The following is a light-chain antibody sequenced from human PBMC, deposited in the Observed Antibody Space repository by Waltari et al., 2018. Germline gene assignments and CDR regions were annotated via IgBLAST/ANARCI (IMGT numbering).Light chain of an antibody. CDR2: AAS. CDR3: QRYNSAPPGLT. Sequence: DIQMTQSQSSLSASVGDRVTITCRASQGISNHLAWYQQKPGTVPKLLIYAASTLQSGVPSRFSGSGSGTDFTLTISSLQPEDVATYYCQRYNSAPPGLTFGGGTKVEIK. CDR1: QGISNH. J-gene: IGKJ4*01. V-gene: IGKV1-27*01.